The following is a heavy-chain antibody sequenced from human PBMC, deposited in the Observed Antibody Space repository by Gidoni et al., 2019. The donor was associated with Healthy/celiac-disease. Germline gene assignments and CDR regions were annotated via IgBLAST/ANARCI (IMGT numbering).Heavy chain of an antibody. CDR2: ISGSGGST. Sequence: EVQLLESGGGLVQPGGSLRLSCAASGFTFSSYARSWVRQAPGKGLEWVSAISGSGGSTYYADSVKGRFTISRDNSKNTLYLQMNSLRAEDTAVYYCAKDKAVVVAATRYNWFDPWGQGTLVTVSS. V-gene: IGHV3-23*01. D-gene: IGHD2-15*01. CDR3: AKDKAVVVAATRYNWFDP. J-gene: IGHJ5*02. CDR1: GFTFSSYA.